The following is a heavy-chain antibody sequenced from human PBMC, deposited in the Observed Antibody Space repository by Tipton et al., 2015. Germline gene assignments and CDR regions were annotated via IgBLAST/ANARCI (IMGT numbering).Heavy chain of an antibody. D-gene: IGHD3-16*01. Sequence: TLSLTCTVSGGSVSSGSYYWNWIRQPPGKGLEWIGYIYYTGRTNYNPSLKSRVTMPIDMSKNQFSLRLNFVTAADTAVYYCARVDLGVDCSLPTYSFDYWGQGTLVTVSS. V-gene: IGHV4-61*01. CDR2: IYYTGRT. CDR1: GGSVSSGSYY. J-gene: IGHJ4*02. CDR3: ARVDLGVDCSLPTYSFDY.